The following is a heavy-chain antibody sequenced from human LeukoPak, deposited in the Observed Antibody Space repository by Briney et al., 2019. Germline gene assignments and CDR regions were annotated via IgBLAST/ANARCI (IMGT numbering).Heavy chain of an antibody. Sequence: SETLSLTCTVSGGSISSYSWSWIRQPPGKGLEWIGYIYYSGSTYYNPSLKSRVTISVDTSKNQFSLKLSSVTAADTAVYYCARQGGYWGQGTLVTVSS. V-gene: IGHV4-59*06. J-gene: IGHJ4*02. CDR2: IYYSGST. CDR1: GGSISSYS. D-gene: IGHD2-15*01. CDR3: ARQGGY.